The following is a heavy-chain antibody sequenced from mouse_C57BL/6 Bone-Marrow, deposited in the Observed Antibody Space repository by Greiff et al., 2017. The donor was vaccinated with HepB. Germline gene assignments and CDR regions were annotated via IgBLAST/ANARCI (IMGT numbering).Heavy chain of an antibody. CDR3: AVWYPFAY. Sequence: VQLQQPGAELVMPGASVKLSCKASGYTFTSYSMHWVKQRPGQGLEWIGEIDPSDSYTNYNQKFKGKSTLTVDKSSSTAYMQLSSLTSEDSAVYYCAVWYPFAYWGQGTLVTVSA. V-gene: IGHV1-69*01. CDR2: IDPSDSYT. CDR1: GYTFTSYS. J-gene: IGHJ3*01. D-gene: IGHD2-10*02.